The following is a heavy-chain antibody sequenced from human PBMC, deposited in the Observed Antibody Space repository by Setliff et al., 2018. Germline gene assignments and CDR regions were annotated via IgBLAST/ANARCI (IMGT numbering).Heavy chain of an antibody. V-gene: IGHV1-69*10. Sequence: SVKVSCKTSGYTFISYGISWVRQAPGQGLEWMGGTIPLLPLPNYAVKFQGRITLTADKSTSTAYMELSSLRSEDTAVYYCARSAITGTTKKYYYYMDVWGQGTTVTVSS. J-gene: IGHJ6*03. CDR1: GYTFISYG. CDR2: TIPLLPLP. CDR3: ARSAITGTTKKYYYYMDV. D-gene: IGHD1-7*01.